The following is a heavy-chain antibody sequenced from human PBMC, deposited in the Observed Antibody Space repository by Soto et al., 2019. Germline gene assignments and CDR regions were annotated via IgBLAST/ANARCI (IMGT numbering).Heavy chain of an antibody. CDR3: ARDDDYPDNGFDY. V-gene: IGHV3-33*01. CDR2: ILNDASGH. Sequence: QVQLVESGGGVVQPGTSLRLSCAASGFTFSLHGMHWVRQTPGKGLEWLEVILNDASGHWYADSVKGRFTISRDNFENTLYLQMNGLRLEDTAMYYCARDDDYPDNGFDYWGQGTLVTVSS. D-gene: IGHD4-17*01. CDR1: GFTFSLHG. J-gene: IGHJ4*02.